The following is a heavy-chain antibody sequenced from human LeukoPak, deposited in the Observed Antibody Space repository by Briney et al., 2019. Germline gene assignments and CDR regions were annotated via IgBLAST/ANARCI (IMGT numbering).Heavy chain of an antibody. V-gene: IGHV6-1*01. Sequence: SQTLSLTFAISGDSVSSNSAAWNWIRQSPSRGLEWLGRTYYRSKWYNDYAVSVKSRITINPDTSKNQFSLQLNSVTPEDTAVYYCARDLFTMTVIGNWFDPWGQGTLVTVSS. CDR2: TYYRSKWYN. CDR3: ARDLFTMTVIGNWFDP. J-gene: IGHJ5*02. D-gene: IGHD3-22*01. CDR1: GDSVSSNSAA.